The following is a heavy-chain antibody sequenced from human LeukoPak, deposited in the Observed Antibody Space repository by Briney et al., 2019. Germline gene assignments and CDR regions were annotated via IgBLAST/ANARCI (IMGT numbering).Heavy chain of an antibody. Sequence: GGSLRLSCAASGFTFSGSAMHWVRQASGKGLEWVGRIRSKANSYVTAYAASVKGRFTISRDDSKNTAYLQMNSLKTEDTAVYYCTRRETSGLSLVDAFDIWGQGTMVTVSS. V-gene: IGHV3-73*01. D-gene: IGHD3-16*01. CDR1: GFTFSGSA. J-gene: IGHJ3*02. CDR3: TRRETSGLSLVDAFDI. CDR2: IRSKANSYVT.